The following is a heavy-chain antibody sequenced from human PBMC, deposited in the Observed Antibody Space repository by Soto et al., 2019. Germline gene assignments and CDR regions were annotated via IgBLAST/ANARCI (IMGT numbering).Heavy chain of an antibody. J-gene: IGHJ4*02. D-gene: IGHD6-13*01. Sequence: SETLSLTCTVSGDSIKSADYLWTWIRQPPGEGLEYIGYIYYTGTISYKPSLQSRVTISVDTSKNQFSLKLSSATAADTAVYYCARHGHSSSAGGMVDYWGQGTLVTVSS. V-gene: IGHV4-30-4*01. CDR2: IYYTGTI. CDR3: ARHGHSSSAGGMVDY. CDR1: GDSIKSADYL.